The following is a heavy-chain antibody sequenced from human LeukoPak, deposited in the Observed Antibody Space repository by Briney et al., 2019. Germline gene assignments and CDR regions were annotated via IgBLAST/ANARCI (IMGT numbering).Heavy chain of an antibody. V-gene: IGHV4-59*08. CDR1: GGSISSYY. CDR3: ARLGIAVAEIDY. J-gene: IGHJ4*02. CDR2: IYYSGST. Sequence: PSETLSLTCTVSGGSISSYYWSWIRQPPGKGLEWIGYIYYSGSTNYNPSLKSRVTISVDTSKNQFSLKLSSVTAADTAVYYCARLGIAVAEIDYWGQGTLATVSS. D-gene: IGHD6-19*01.